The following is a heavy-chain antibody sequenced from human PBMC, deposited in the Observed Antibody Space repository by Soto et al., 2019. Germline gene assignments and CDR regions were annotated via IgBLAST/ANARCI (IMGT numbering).Heavy chain of an antibody. Sequence: EVQLVESGGGLVQPGGSLRLSCAASGFTFSSYWMHWVRQAPGKGLVWVSRINSDGSSTSYADSVKGRFTISRDNAKNTLYLQMNSLRAEDTAVYYCARVTKGYSYGLLVDAFDIWGQGTMVTVSS. CDR2: INSDGSST. CDR3: ARVTKGYSYGLLVDAFDI. D-gene: IGHD5-18*01. V-gene: IGHV3-74*01. J-gene: IGHJ3*02. CDR1: GFTFSSYW.